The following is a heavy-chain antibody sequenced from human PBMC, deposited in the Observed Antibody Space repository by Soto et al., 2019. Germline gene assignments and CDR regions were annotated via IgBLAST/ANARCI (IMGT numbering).Heavy chain of an antibody. V-gene: IGHV3-74*01. J-gene: IGHJ4*02. CDR2: ISIDGSNT. CDR1: GFSFGSNW. Sequence: EVQLVESGGGLVQPGGSLRLSCAASGFSFGSNWMHWVRQVPGKGLMWLSHISIDGSNTNYANSVKGQFTISRDNSKNTLYLQMNSLRAEDTAVYYCAGALGYRSGWWGQGTLVTVSS. CDR3: AGALGYRSGW. D-gene: IGHD6-19*01.